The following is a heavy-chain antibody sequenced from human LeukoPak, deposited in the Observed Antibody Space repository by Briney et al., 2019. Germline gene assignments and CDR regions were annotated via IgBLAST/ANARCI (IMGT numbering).Heavy chain of an antibody. CDR3: ARIPQDGIAAYFDY. CDR1: GFTFSSYA. D-gene: IGHD6-13*01. J-gene: IGHJ4*02. CDR2: ISYDGSNK. V-gene: IGHV3-30-3*01. Sequence: PPGGSLRLSCAASGFTFSSYAMHWVRQAPGKGLEWVAVISYDGSNKYYADSVKGRFTISRDNSKNTLYLQMNSLRAEDTAVYYCARIPQDGIAAYFDYWGQGTLVTVSS.